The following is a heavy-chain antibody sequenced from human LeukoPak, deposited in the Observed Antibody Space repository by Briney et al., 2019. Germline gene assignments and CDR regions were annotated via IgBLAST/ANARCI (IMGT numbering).Heavy chain of an antibody. CDR3: ARDISGSYPYYFDY. CDR1: GGSISSYY. J-gene: IGHJ4*02. V-gene: IGHV4-59*01. Sequence: PSETLSLTCTVSGGSISSYYWSWIRQPPGKGLEWIGYIYYSGSTNYNPSLKSRVTISVDTSKNQFSLKLSSVTAADTAVYYCARDISGSYPYYFDYWGQGTLVTVSS. CDR2: IYYSGST. D-gene: IGHD1-26*01.